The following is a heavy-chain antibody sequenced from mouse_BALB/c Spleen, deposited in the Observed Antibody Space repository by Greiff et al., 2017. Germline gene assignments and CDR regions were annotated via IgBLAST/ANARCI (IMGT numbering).Heavy chain of an antibody. CDR3: ARAYYGNYAWFAY. V-gene: IGHV7-3*02. CDR1: GFTFTDYY. D-gene: IGHD2-10*01. J-gene: IGHJ3*01. CDR2: IRNKANGYTT. Sequence: EVMLVESGGGLVKPGGSLKLSCATSGFTFTDYYMSWVRQPPGKALEWLGFIRNKANGYTTEYSASVKGRFTISRDNSQSILYLQMNTLRAEDSATYYCARAYYGNYAWFAYWGQGTLVTVSA.